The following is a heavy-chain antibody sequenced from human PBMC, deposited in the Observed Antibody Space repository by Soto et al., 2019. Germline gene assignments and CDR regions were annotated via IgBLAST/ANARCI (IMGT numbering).Heavy chain of an antibody. CDR2: ISGSGGST. CDR3: AKDSIAARPLYYYYGMDV. CDR1: GFTFSSYA. J-gene: IGHJ6*02. D-gene: IGHD6-6*01. Sequence: GGSLRLSCAASGFTFSSYAMSWVRQAPGKGLGWVSAISGSGGSTYYADSVKGRFTISRDNSKNTLYLQMNSLRAEDTAVYYCAKDSIAARPLYYYYGMDVWGQGTTVTVSS. V-gene: IGHV3-23*01.